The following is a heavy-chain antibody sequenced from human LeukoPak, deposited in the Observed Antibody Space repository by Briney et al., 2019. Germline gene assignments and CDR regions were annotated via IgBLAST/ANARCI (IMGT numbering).Heavy chain of an antibody. CDR1: DGSVSSDSYY. Sequence: PSETLSLTCTVSDGSVSSDSYYWSWIRQPPGKGLEWIGYIYYSGSTNYNPSLKSRVTISVDTSKNQFSLKLSSVTAADTAVYYCARVYDYFDYWGQGTLVTVSS. J-gene: IGHJ4*02. V-gene: IGHV4-61*01. CDR2: IYYSGST. CDR3: ARVYDYFDY. D-gene: IGHD5/OR15-5a*01.